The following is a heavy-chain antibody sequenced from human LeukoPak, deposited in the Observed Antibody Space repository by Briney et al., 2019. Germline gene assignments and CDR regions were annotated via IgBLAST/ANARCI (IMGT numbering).Heavy chain of an antibody. Sequence: GGSLRLSCAASGFTFNKYAMHWVRQAPGKGLDWVAVISYDGTHQYYADSVKGRFSISRDNSKNTLDLQMNSLRAEDTAAYYCARTVFYAFDIWGQGTMVTVSS. CDR1: GFTFNKYA. CDR2: ISYDGTHQ. V-gene: IGHV3-30*04. J-gene: IGHJ3*02. D-gene: IGHD4-17*01. CDR3: ARTVFYAFDI.